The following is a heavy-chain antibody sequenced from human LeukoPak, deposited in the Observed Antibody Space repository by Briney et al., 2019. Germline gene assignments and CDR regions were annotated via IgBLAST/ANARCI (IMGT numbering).Heavy chain of an antibody. CDR2: ISYDGSNK. V-gene: IGHV3-30-3*01. CDR3: AREGSGGSSGYYAYAFDI. Sequence: GRSLRLSCAASGFTFSSYAMHWVRQAPGKGLEWVAVISYDGSNKYYADSVKGRFTISRDNSKNTLYLQMNSLRAEDTAVYYYAREGSGGSSGYYAYAFDIWGQGTMVTVSS. CDR1: GFTFSSYA. D-gene: IGHD3-22*01. J-gene: IGHJ3*02.